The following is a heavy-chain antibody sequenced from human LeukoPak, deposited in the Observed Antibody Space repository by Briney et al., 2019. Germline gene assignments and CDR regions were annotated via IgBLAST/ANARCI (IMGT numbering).Heavy chain of an antibody. CDR1: GYSISSGYY. D-gene: IGHD3-10*01. J-gene: IGHJ6*03. CDR3: ARDVTMVRGAPYYYYYMDV. V-gene: IGHV4-4*07. CDR2: IYTSGST. Sequence: PSETLSLTCTVSGYSISSGYYWSWIRQPAGKGLEWIGRIYTSGSTNYNPSLKSRVTMSVDTSKNQFSLKLSSVTAADTAVYYCARDVTMVRGAPYYYYYMDVWGKGTTVTISS.